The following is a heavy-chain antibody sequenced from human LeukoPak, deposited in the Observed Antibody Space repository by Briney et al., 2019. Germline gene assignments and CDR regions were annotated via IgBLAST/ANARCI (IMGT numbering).Heavy chain of an antibody. CDR1: GGSISSGDYY. V-gene: IGHV4-30-4*02. D-gene: IGHD6-13*01. Sequence: SETLSLTCTVSGGSISSGDYYWSWIRQPPGKGLEWIGYIYYSGSTYYNPSLKSRVTISVDTSKNQFSLKLSSVTAADTAVYYCARSTYSSSWYDYYYYGMDVWGQGTTVTVSS. J-gene: IGHJ6*02. CDR3: ARSTYSSSWYDYYYYGMDV. CDR2: IYYSGST.